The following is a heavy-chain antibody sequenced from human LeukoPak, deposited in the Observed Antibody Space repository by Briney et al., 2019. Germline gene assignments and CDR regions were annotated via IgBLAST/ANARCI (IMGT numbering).Heavy chain of an antibody. V-gene: IGHV3-23*01. Sequence: PGGSLRLSCAASGFTFSSHAMSWVRQVPGKGLEWVSVISGSGGSTYDADSVKGRFTISRDNSKNTLYLQMNSLRAEDTAVYYCAKDLCGGGSCYFDYWGQGTLVTVSS. CDR3: AKDLCGGGSCYFDY. CDR2: ISGSGGST. CDR1: GFTFSSHA. J-gene: IGHJ4*02. D-gene: IGHD2-15*01.